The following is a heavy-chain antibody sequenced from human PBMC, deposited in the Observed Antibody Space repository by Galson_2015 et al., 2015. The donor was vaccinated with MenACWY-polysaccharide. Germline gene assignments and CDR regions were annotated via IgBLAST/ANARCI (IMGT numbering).Heavy chain of an antibody. CDR2: IYDSGTT. V-gene: IGHV4-39*07. CDR1: GGSISRTSHY. Sequence: ETLSLTCTVSGGSISRTSHYWGWVRQPPGKGLEWIGSIYDSGTTYCNPSLKGRVTISIDTSKNQFSLNVTSVTAADTAVYFCAWDSHYYGSGSFGWFDPWGQGILVPVSS. D-gene: IGHD3-10*01. J-gene: IGHJ5*02. CDR3: AWDSHYYGSGSFGWFDP.